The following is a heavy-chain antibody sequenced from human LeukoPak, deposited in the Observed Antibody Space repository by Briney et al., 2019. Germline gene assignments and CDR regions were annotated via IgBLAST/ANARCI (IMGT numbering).Heavy chain of an antibody. CDR2: INPNSGGT. CDR3: AAELYCSGGSCYTDY. D-gene: IGHD2-15*01. CDR1: GYTFTGYY. Sequence: GASVKVSCKASGYTFTGYYMHWVRQAPGQGLEWMGWINPNSGGTNYAQEFQGRVTMTRDTSISTAYMELSRLRSDDTAVYYCAAELYCSGGSCYTDYWGQGTLVTVSS. J-gene: IGHJ4*02. V-gene: IGHV1-2*02.